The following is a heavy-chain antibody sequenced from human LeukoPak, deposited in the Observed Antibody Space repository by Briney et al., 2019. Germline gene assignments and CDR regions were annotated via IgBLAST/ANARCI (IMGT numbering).Heavy chain of an antibody. CDR2: IWYDGSNK. J-gene: IGHJ4*02. CDR1: GFTCSSYG. Sequence: GGSLRLSCAVCGFTCSSYGMHWVGQAPGKGLEGVGVIWYDGSNKYYADSVKGRFTISRDNSKNTVYLQMNSLRAEDTAVYYCTRNSALNYYDRSGHFDYWGQGTLVTVSS. V-gene: IGHV3-33*01. D-gene: IGHD3-22*01. CDR3: TRNSALNYYDRSGHFDY.